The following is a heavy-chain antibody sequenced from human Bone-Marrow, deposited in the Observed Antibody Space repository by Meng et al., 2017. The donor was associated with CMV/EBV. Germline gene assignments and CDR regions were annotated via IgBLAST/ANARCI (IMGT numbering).Heavy chain of an antibody. Sequence: GGSLRLSCAASGFTFSSYAMHWVRQAPGKGLEWVSAISGSGGSTYYADSVKGRFTISRDNSKNTLFLQMNSLRAGDTAVYYCTKDTRTGGVALRPTGYGMDVWGRGTTVTVSS. V-gene: IGHV3-23*01. J-gene: IGHJ6*02. CDR3: TKDTRTGGVALRPTGYGMDV. D-gene: IGHD6-6*01. CDR2: ISGSGGST. CDR1: GFTFSSYA.